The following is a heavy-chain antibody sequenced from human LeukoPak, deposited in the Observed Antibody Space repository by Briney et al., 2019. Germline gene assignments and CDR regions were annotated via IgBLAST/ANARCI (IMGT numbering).Heavy chain of an antibody. D-gene: IGHD4-17*01. V-gene: IGHV3-73*01. J-gene: IGHJ4*02. Sequence: PGGSLRLSCAASGFTLSDSAMHWVRQTSGKGLEWVGRIGSKSNNYATEYAASVRGRFTISRDDSKNKVYLQLNSLKTDDTAIYYCARHRDPDYGDTKIFDFWGLGTLVTVSS. CDR2: IGSKSNNYAT. CDR1: GFTLSDSA. CDR3: ARHRDPDYGDTKIFDF.